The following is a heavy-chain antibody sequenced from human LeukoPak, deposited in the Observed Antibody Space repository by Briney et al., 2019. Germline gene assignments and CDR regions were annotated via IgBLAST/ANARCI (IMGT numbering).Heavy chain of an antibody. D-gene: IGHD3-22*01. CDR3: ARDDYDSSGQFYCMYV. Sequence: GGSLRLSCAASGFTFDDYGMSWVRQAPGKGLEWVSGINWNGGTTGYADSVKGRFTISRDNAKTSLYLQMNSLRAEDTALYYCARDDYDSSGQFYCMYVGGRETTV. CDR2: INWNGGTT. J-gene: IGHJ6*01. CDR1: GFTFDDYG. V-gene: IGHV3-20*04.